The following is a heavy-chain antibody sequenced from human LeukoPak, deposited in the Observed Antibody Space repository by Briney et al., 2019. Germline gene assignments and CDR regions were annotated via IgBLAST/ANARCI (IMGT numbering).Heavy chain of an antibody. J-gene: IGHJ5*02. D-gene: IGHD2-15*01. V-gene: IGHV3-30*01. Sequence: PGRSLRLSCAASGFTFSSYAMHWVRQAPGKGLEWVAVISYDGSNKYYADSVKGRFTISRDNSKNTLYLQMNSLRAEDTAAYYCARDVRYCSGGSCYKPTNWFGPWGQGTLVTVSS. CDR1: GFTFSSYA. CDR3: ARDVRYCSGGSCYKPTNWFGP. CDR2: ISYDGSNK.